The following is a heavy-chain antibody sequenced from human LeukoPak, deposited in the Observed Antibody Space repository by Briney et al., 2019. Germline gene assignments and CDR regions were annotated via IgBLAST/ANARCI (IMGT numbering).Heavy chain of an antibody. CDR2: ISGSGGST. D-gene: IGHD2-15*01. V-gene: IGHV3-23*01. CDR3: AKDQDIVVVVAAV. Sequence: PGGSLRLSCAASGFTFSSYAMSWVRQAPGKGLEWVSAISGSGGSTYYADSVKGRFTIPRDNSKNTLYLQMNSLRAEDTAVYYCAKDQDIVVVVAAVWGQGTLVTVSS. J-gene: IGHJ4*02. CDR1: GFTFSSYA.